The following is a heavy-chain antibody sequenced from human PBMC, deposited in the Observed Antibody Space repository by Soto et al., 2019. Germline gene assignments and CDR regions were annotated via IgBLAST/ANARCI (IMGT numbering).Heavy chain of an antibody. CDR1: GFTFKSYA. J-gene: IGHJ4*02. CDR3: ATGDLYDSSGYRHLDH. D-gene: IGHD3-22*01. V-gene: IGHV3-30*02. CDR2: IQYTGTYQ. Sequence: PGGSLRLSCAASGFTFKSYAMHWVRRAPGKGLEWVATIQYTGTYQYYADSVKVRFTISRDNSQSTLYLQMNSLRAEDTAVYYCATGDLYDSSGYRHLDHWGQGTLVTVSS.